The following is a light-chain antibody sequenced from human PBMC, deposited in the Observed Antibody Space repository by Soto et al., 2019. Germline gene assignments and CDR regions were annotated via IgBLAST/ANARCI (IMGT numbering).Light chain of an antibody. J-gene: IGLJ1*01. CDR1: SSDVGNYDY. CDR3: SSYAGIHIV. Sequence: QSVLTQPPSASGSPGQSVTISCTGTSSDVGNYDYVSWYQQHPGKAPKLMIYDVSKRPSGVPDRFSGSKSGNTASLTVSGLQAEDEADYYCSSYAGIHIVFGTGTKVTVL. V-gene: IGLV2-8*01. CDR2: DVS.